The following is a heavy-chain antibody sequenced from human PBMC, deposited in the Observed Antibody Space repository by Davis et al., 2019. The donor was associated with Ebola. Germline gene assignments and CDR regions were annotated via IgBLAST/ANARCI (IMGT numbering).Heavy chain of an antibody. V-gene: IGHV6-1*01. CDR1: GDSVSGNNGA. D-gene: IGHD4-17*01. CDR2: TYYYRSKWYI. J-gene: IGHJ4*02. Sequence: HSQTLSLTCAISGDSVSGNNGAWNWIRQSPSRGLEWLGRTYYYRSKWYIDYAESVRGRIIINPDTSKNQLSLQLNSVTPEDTALYFCARGGTTVTTPLDYWGQGTLVTVSS. CDR3: ARGGTTVTTPLDY.